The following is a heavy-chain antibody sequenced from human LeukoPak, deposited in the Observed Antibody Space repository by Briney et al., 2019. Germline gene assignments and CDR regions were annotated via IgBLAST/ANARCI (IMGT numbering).Heavy chain of an antibody. CDR3: ARGIGFDY. V-gene: IGHV3-48*04. CDR1: GFTFSRYA. CDR2: ITISSSTI. J-gene: IGHJ4*02. Sequence: PGGSLRLSCAASGFTFSRYAMNWVRQAPGKGLEWVSYITISSSTIYYADSLKGRFTVSRDNAKNSLYLQMNSLRAEDTAVYYCARGIGFDYWGQGTLVTVSP.